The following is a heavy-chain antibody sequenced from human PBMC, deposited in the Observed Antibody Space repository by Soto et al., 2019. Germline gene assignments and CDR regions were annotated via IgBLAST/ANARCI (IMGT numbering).Heavy chain of an antibody. V-gene: IGHV4-4*02. Sequence: SETLSLTCADSGGSISSSNWWSWVRQPPGKGLEWIGEIYHSGSTNYNPSLKSRVTISVDKSKNQFSLKLSSVTAADTAVYYCARIPKRYGSGSYYRVYGMDVWGQGTTVPLSS. CDR1: GGSISSSNW. CDR2: IYHSGST. J-gene: IGHJ6*02. D-gene: IGHD3-10*01. CDR3: ARIPKRYGSGSYYRVYGMDV.